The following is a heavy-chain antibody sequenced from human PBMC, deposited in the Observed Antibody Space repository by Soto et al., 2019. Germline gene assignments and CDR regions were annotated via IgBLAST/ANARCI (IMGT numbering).Heavy chain of an antibody. J-gene: IGHJ5*02. Sequence: ASVKVSCKTSGYTFSDYGITWVRQAPGQGLEWVGWINIKNGHTNYAHNLRDRVTITRDTSASTAYMELSSLRSEDTAVYYCARGFPLWFDPWGQGTLVTVSS. V-gene: IGHV1-18*01. CDR1: GYTFSDYG. D-gene: IGHD3-3*01. CDR2: INIKNGHT. CDR3: ARGFPLWFDP.